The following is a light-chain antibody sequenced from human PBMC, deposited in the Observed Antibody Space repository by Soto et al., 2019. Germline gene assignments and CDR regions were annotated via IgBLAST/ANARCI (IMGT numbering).Light chain of an antibody. V-gene: IGLV2-14*01. CDR3: GSYTSSSTLYV. J-gene: IGLJ1*01. Sequence: QSALTQPASVSGSPGQSITISCTGTSSDVGGSNYVSWYQQHPGKAPKLMIYDVSNRPSGVSNRFSGSKSVNTSSLTISGRQGDDEADYYCGSYTSSSTLYVFGTGTKVTVL. CDR2: DVS. CDR1: SSDVGGSNY.